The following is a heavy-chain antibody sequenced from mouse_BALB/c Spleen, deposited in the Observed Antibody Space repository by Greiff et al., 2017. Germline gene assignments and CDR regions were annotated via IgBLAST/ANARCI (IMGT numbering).Heavy chain of an antibody. CDR3: AGEGTEAAWFAY. CDR1: GFSLTSYG. V-gene: IGHV2-9*02. J-gene: IGHJ3*01. CDR2: IRADGST. D-gene: IGHD3-3*01. Sequence: QVQLQQSGPGLVAPSQSLSLTCTVSGFSLTSYGLHWVRQPPGKGLEWLGVIRADGSTNYNSALMSSLSISKDNSKSQVFLKMNNLQTNDTAMYYCAGEGTEAAWFAYWGQGTLVTVSA.